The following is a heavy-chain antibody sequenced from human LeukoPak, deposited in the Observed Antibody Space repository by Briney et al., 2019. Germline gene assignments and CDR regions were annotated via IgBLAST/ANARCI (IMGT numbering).Heavy chain of an antibody. Sequence: SETLSLTCTVSGDSISSYYWSWIRQPPGKGLEWIGYIYYSGSSNYNPSLKSRVTISVDTSKNQFSLKLSSVTAADTAVYYSARYDTSGYYFYSFDYWGQGTLVTVSS. D-gene: IGHD3-22*01. CDR3: ARYDTSGYYFYSFDY. V-gene: IGHV4-59*01. CDR2: IYYSGSS. J-gene: IGHJ4*02. CDR1: GDSISSYY.